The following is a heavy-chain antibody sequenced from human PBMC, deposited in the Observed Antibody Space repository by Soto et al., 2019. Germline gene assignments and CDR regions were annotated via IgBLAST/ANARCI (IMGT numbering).Heavy chain of an antibody. CDR1: GGFFSGYY. D-gene: IGHD2-2*01. Sequence: SETLSLTCAVYGGFFSGYYWSWIRQPPGKELEWIGEINHSGSTNYNPSLKSRVTISVDTSKNQFSLKLSSVTAADTTVYYCARGVMTYCSSTSCSYYFDYWGQGTLVTASS. CDR2: INHSGST. CDR3: ARGVMTYCSSTSCSYYFDY. J-gene: IGHJ4*02. V-gene: IGHV4-34*01.